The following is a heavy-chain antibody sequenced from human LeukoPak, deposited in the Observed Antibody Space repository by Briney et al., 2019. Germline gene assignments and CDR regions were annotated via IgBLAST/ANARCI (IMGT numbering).Heavy chain of an antibody. J-gene: IGHJ4*02. Sequence: ASVKVSCKASGYTFTTYYMNWVRQAPGQGFEWMGIINPSVGSTSYAQKFQGRVTTTRDTSTSTVYMELSSLRSADTAVYYCVRGGYDFSSGYYPSRWGQGTLVTVSS. D-gene: IGHD3-3*01. CDR1: GYTFTTYY. V-gene: IGHV1-46*01. CDR2: INPSVGST. CDR3: VRGGYDFSSGYYPSR.